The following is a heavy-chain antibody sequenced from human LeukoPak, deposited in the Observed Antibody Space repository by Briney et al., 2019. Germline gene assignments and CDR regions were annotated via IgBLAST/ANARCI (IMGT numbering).Heavy chain of an antibody. CDR2: IYNSGNT. Sequence: SETLSLTCTVSGGSINSYYWTWIRQPPGKGLEWIGNIYNSGNTNYNPSLKSRVTISVDTSKNQFSLKLNSVTAADTAVYYCARDRAGPDAFDIWGQGTMVTVSS. CDR1: GGSINSYY. V-gene: IGHV4-59*01. CDR3: ARDRAGPDAFDI. D-gene: IGHD4/OR15-4a*01. J-gene: IGHJ3*02.